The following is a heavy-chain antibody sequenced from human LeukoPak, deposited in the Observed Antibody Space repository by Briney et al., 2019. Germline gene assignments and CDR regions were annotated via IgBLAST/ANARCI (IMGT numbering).Heavy chain of an antibody. V-gene: IGHV3-9*01. D-gene: IGHD2-2*01. CDR1: GFTFDDYA. J-gene: IGHJ6*02. CDR3: VKSFYASPPAGMDV. CDR2: ISWKGDII. Sequence: GGSLRLSCAASGFTFDDYAMHWVRQVPGKGLEWASTISWKGDIIGYADSVKGRFTISRDNAKSSLYLQMNSLRVEDTALNYCVKSFYASPPAGMDVWGQGTTVTVSS.